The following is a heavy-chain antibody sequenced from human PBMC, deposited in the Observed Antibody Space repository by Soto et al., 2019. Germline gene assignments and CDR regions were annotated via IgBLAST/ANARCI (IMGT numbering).Heavy chain of an antibody. D-gene: IGHD4-17*01. CDR3: ARASVTTPLYFDY. V-gene: IGHV1-69*06. CDR2: TMPIFGTA. J-gene: IGHJ4*02. Sequence: SVKVSCKPSGGTFSSYAISWVRQAPGQGLESIGGTMPIFGTANYAQKFQGRVTITAAKSTSAAYMKLSSLRSADTAVYYCARASVTTPLYFDYWGQGILVTVSS. CDR1: GGTFSSYA.